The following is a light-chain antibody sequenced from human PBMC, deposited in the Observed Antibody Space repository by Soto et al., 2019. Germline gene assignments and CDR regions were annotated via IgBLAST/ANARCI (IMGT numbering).Light chain of an antibody. V-gene: IGLV2-8*01. CDR1: SSDVGGYNY. CDR3: SSYAGSSNV. Sequence: QSALTQPPYASGSPGQSVAIPCTGTSSDVGGYNYVSWYQQHPGKAPKLMIYEVNKRPSGVPDRFSGSKSGNTASLTVSGLQAEDEADYYCSSYAGSSNVFGTGTKVTVL. J-gene: IGLJ1*01. CDR2: EVN.